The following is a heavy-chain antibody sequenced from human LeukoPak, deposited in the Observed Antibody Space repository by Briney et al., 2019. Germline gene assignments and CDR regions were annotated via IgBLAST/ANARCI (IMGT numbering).Heavy chain of an antibody. CDR2: MNPNSGNT. J-gene: IGHJ6*02. CDR1: GYTFTSYD. D-gene: IGHD3-9*01. Sequence: ASVKVSCKASGYTFTSYDINWVRQATGQGLEWMGWMNPNSGNTGYAQKFQGRVTMTRNTSISTAYMELSSLRSEDTAVYYCARGHNYDILTGYYRSYYYYYGMDVWGQGTTVTVS. V-gene: IGHV1-8*01. CDR3: ARGHNYDILTGYYRSYYYYYGMDV.